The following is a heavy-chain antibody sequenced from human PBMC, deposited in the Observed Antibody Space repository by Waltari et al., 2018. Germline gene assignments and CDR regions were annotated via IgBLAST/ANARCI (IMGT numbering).Heavy chain of an antibody. Sequence: EVQVVESGGGLVQPGGSLRLSCAASGDRFSSYWMHWVRQAPGKGLVWGSRVNNDGSSTTYADFVKGRFTISRDNAKNTVFLQMNSLRADDTAVYYCVRDLPHNRFDPWGQGTLVTVSS. CDR1: GDRFSSYW. J-gene: IGHJ5*02. CDR2: VNNDGSST. CDR3: VRDLPHNRFDP. V-gene: IGHV3-74*03.